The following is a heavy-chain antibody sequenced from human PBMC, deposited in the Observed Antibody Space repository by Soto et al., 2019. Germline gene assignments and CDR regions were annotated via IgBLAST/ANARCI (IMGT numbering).Heavy chain of an antibody. V-gene: IGHV3-21*04. J-gene: IGHJ6*02. CDR3: TRPTGDYYYYYAVDV. CDR2: ISSSSSYI. Sequence: GGSLRLSCAASGFTFSSYSMNWVRQAPGKGLEWVSSISSSSSYIYYADSVKGRFTISRDDSKNTAYLQMNSVKTEDTAVYYCTRPTGDYYYYYAVDVWGPGTTVTVSS. D-gene: IGHD4-4*01. CDR1: GFTFSSYS.